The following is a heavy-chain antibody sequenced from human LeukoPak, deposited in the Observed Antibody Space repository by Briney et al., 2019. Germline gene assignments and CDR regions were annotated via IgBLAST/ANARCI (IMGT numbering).Heavy chain of an antibody. CDR2: ISSSGGSI. J-gene: IGHJ4*02. V-gene: IGHV3-21*01. Sequence: PGGSLRLSYAASGFTFSSYAMSWVRQAPGKGLEWVSSISSSGGSIHYADSVKGRFTISRDNGGSSLHLQMNILRAGDTAVYYCARGFLTAAAYVDYWGQGTLVTVSS. CDR1: GFTFSSYA. D-gene: IGHD2-2*01. CDR3: ARGFLTAAAYVDY.